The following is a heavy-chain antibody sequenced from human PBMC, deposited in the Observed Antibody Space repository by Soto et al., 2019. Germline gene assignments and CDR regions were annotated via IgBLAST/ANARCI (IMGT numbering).Heavy chain of an antibody. J-gene: IGHJ6*02. CDR1: GGTFSSYA. CDR2: IIPIFGTA. D-gene: IGHD2-2*01. V-gene: IGHV1-69*13. CDR3: ARGEYCSSTSCYWRNYYYYGMDV. Sequence: GASVKVSCKASGGTFSSYAISWVRQAPGQGLEWMGGIIPIFGTANYAQKFQGRVTITADESTSTAYMELSSLRSEDTAVYYCARGEYCSSTSCYWRNYYYYGMDVWGQGTTVTVSS.